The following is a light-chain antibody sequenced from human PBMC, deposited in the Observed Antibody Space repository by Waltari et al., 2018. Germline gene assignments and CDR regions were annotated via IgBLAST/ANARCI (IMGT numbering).Light chain of an antibody. J-gene: IGKJ1*01. CDR3: QQSYSTPPT. CDR2: AAS. CDR1: QSISSY. V-gene: IGKV1-39*01. Sequence: DIQMTQSPSSLSASVGDRVTITCRASQSISSYLNWYQQKPGTAPKLLIDAASSLQSGVPSRFSGSGSGTDFTLTISSLQPEDFATYYCQQSYSTPPTFGQGTKVEIK.